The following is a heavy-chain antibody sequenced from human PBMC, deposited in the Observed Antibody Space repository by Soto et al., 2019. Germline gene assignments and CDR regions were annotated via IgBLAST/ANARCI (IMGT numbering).Heavy chain of an antibody. V-gene: IGHV1-3*01. CDR3: ARDRESFLPIDFDY. J-gene: IGHJ4*02. CDR2: INAGNGNT. CDR1: GYTFTSYA. Sequence: GASVKVSCKASGYTFTSYAMHWVRQAPGQRLEWMGWINAGNGNTKYSQKFQGRVSITRDTSASTAYMELSSLRSEDTAVYYCARDRESFLPIDFDYWGQGTLVTVSS. D-gene: IGHD3-3*01.